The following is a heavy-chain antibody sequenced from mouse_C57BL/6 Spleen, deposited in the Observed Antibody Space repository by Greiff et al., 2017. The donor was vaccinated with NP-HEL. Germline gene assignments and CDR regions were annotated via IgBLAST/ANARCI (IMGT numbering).Heavy chain of an antibody. D-gene: IGHD1-1*01. CDR2: INPYNSGT. CDR1: GYTFTDYY. J-gene: IGHJ2*01. CDR3: ARRGGSSWDY. Sequence: EVQLQQSGPVLVKPGASVKMSCKASGYTFTDYYMNWVKQSHGKSLEWIGVINPYNSGTSYNQKFKGKATLTVDKSSSTAYMELNSLTSEDSAVYYCARRGGSSWDYWGQGTTLTVSS. V-gene: IGHV1-19*01.